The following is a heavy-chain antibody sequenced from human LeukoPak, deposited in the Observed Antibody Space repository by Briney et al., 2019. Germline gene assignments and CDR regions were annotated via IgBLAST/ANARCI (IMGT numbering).Heavy chain of an antibody. Sequence: GESLKISCKASGYTFSDTFSNYWIAWVRQMPGKGLEWMGIIYPGDSEIKYSPSFEGQVTFSADKSNSIVYLHWSSLKASDTAMYYCARLGTPYFYYYMDVWGEGTTVTVSS. CDR2: IYPGDSEI. CDR3: ARLGTPYFYYYMDV. CDR1: GYTFSDTFSNYW. D-gene: IGHD3-10*01. J-gene: IGHJ6*03. V-gene: IGHV5-51*01.